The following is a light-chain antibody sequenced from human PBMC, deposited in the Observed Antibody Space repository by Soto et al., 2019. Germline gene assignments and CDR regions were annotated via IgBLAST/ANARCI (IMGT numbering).Light chain of an antibody. Sequence: SYELTQAPSVSVAPEQTARITCGGNNIAIKSVHWYQQKPGQAPVLVVYDDGDRPSGIPERFSGSNSGNTATLTITRVEAGDEADYHCQVWDSSSDHRVVFGGGTKVTVL. CDR3: QVWDSSSDHRVV. CDR1: NIAIKS. CDR2: DDG. V-gene: IGLV3-21*02. J-gene: IGLJ2*01.